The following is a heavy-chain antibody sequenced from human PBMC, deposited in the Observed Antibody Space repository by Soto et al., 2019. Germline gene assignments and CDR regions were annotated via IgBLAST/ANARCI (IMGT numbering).Heavy chain of an antibody. CDR2: INHSGST. J-gene: IGHJ4*02. CDR1: GGSFSGYY. V-gene: IGHV4-34*01. Sequence: SETLSLTCAVYGGSFSGYYWSWIRQPPGKGLEWIGEINHSGSTNYNPSLKSRVTISVDTSKNQFSLKLSSVTAADTAVYYCASAGRQLAPTNTRRGFDYWGQGTLVTVSS. D-gene: IGHD6-6*01. CDR3: ASAGRQLAPTNTRRGFDY.